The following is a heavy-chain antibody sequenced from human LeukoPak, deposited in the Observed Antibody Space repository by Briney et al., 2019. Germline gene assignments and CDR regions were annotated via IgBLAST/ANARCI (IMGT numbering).Heavy chain of an antibody. CDR2: INPGDSDT. V-gene: IGHV5-51*01. CDR3: XXXXXXXXXXXXXDS. CDR1: XYRFAXYW. Sequence: XXSXYRFAXYWIGWVRLMPGKGLEWMGIINPGDSDTRSSPSFEGQVTISADKSITTAYLQWSSREALDTAMYYCXXXXXXXXXXXXXDSWGQXTXVTVSS. J-gene: IGHJ5*01.